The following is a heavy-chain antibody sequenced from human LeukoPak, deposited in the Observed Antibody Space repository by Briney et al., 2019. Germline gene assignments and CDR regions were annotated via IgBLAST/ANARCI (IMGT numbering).Heavy chain of an antibody. CDR2: IYTSGST. CDR1: GGSISSGSYY. CDR3: AREAYGSGSPIDY. Sequence: SETLSLTCTVSGGSISSGSYYWSWIRQPAGKGLEWIGRIYTSGSTNYNPPLKSRVTMSVDTSKIQFSLKMSSLTAADTAVYYCAREAYGSGSPIDYWGQGTLVTVSS. J-gene: IGHJ4*02. D-gene: IGHD3-10*01. V-gene: IGHV4-61*02.